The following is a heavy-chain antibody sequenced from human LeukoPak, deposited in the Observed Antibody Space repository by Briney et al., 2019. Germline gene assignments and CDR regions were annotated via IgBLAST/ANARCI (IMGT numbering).Heavy chain of an antibody. CDR2: IKQDGSEK. CDR3: ARGLYYYDSSGYYGS. D-gene: IGHD3-22*01. CDR1: GFTFSSYW. J-gene: IGHJ4*02. Sequence: GGSLRLSCAASGFTFSSYWMSWVRQAPGKGLEWVANIKQDGSEKYYVDSVKGRFTISRDNAKNSLYLQMNSLRAEDTAVYYCARGLYYYDSSGYYGSWGQGTLVTVSS. V-gene: IGHV3-7*01.